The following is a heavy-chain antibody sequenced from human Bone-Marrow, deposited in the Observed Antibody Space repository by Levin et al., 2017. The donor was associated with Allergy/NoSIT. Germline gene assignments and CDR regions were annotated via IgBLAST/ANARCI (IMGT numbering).Heavy chain of an antibody. CDR1: GFTFSSYA. J-gene: IGHJ6*02. CDR2: ISGSGGST. V-gene: IGHV3-23*01. D-gene: IGHD2-15*01. CDR3: AKDKVVVVVAASGVDGMDV. Sequence: LGESLKISCAASGFTFSSYAMSWVRQAPGKGLEWVSAISGSGGSTYYADSVKGRFTISRDNSKNTLYLQMNSLRAEDTAVYYCAKDKVVVVVAASGVDGMDVWGQGTTVTVSS.